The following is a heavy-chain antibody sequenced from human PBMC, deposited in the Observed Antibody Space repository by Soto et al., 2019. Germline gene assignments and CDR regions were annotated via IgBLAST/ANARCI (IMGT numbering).Heavy chain of an antibody. CDR1: GFTFSSYG. J-gene: IGHJ6*03. CDR2: IWYDGSNE. Sequence: GGSLRLSCAASGFTFSSYGMHWVRQAPGKGLEWVAVIWYDGSNEYYADSVKGRFTISRDNSKNTLYLQMNSLRAEDTAVYYCARDDYYYYYMDVWGKGTTVTVSS. V-gene: IGHV3-33*01. CDR3: ARDDYYYYYMDV.